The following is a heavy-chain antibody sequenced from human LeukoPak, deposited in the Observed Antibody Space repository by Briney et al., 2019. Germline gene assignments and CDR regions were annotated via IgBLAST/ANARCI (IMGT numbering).Heavy chain of an antibody. Sequence: SETLSLTCTVSGGTVTSYYWSWIRQPAAKGLEWIGRIYTRGDTNYNPSLKSRVTMSVDTSKNHISLRLSSVTAADTAVYYCATGGTYWFDPWGQGTLVTVSS. V-gene: IGHV4-4*07. CDR3: ATGGTYWFDP. J-gene: IGHJ5*02. CDR1: GGTVTSYY. CDR2: IYTRGDT. D-gene: IGHD3-16*01.